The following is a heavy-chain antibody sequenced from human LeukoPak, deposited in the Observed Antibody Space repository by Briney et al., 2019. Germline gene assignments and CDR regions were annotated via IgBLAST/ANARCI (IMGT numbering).Heavy chain of an antibody. D-gene: IGHD5-24*01. CDR3: ARGVQRWLQLYWYFDL. J-gene: IGHJ2*01. CDR1: GGSFSGYY. V-gene: IGHV4-34*01. Sequence: SETLSLTCAVYGGSFSGYYWSWIRQPPGKGLEWIGEINHSGSTNYNPSLKSRVTISVDTSKNQFSLKLSSVTAADTAVYYCARGVQRWLQLYWYFDLWGRGTLVTVSS. CDR2: INHSGST.